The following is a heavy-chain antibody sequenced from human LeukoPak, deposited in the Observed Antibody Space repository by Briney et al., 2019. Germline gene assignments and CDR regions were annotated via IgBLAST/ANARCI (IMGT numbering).Heavy chain of an antibody. V-gene: IGHV3-30*09. CDR1: GFTFRNYA. CDR3: ARFRAATTRFDY. Sequence: PGRSLRLSCAASGFTFRNYAMYWVRQAPGRGLEWAAVVSFDGNTTFSSDSVKGRFAISRDNSKNTLYLEMNSLRPEDTAVYYCARFRAATTRFDYWGQGTLVTVSS. D-gene: IGHD1/OR15-1a*01. J-gene: IGHJ4*02. CDR2: VSFDGNTT.